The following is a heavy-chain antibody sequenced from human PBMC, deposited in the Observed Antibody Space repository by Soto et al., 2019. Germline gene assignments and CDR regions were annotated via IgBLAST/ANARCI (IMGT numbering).Heavy chain of an antibody. CDR1: GGSISSGGYY. V-gene: IGHV4-31*01. CDR3: ARDSVAGSGGMDV. Sequence: SETLSLTCTVSGGSISSGGYYWSWIRQHPGKGLEWIGYIYYSGSTYYNPSLKSQVTISVDTSKNQYSLKLSSVTAADTAVYYCARDSVAGSGGMDVWGQGTTVTVSS. D-gene: IGHD6-19*01. CDR2: IYYSGST. J-gene: IGHJ6*02.